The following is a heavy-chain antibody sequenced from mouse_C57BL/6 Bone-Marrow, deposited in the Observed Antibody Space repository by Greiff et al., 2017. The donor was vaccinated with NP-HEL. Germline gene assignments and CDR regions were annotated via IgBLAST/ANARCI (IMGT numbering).Heavy chain of an antibody. Sequence: VQLQQSGAELVRPGTSVKVSCKASGYAFTNYLIEWVKQRPGQGLEWIGVINPGSGGTNYNEKFKGKATLTADKSSSTAYMQLRILTSEVSVVYFFAGKGTMVTDFSYYAMDYWGQGTSVTVSS. CDR2: INPGSGGT. V-gene: IGHV1-54*01. J-gene: IGHJ4*01. D-gene: IGHD2-1*01. CDR3: AGKGTMVTDFSYYAMDY. CDR1: GYAFTNYL.